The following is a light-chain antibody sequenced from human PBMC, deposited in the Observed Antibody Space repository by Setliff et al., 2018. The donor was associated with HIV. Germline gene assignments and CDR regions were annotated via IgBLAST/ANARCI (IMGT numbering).Light chain of an antibody. V-gene: IGLV2-23*02. CDR3: CSYTGGDNYL. CDR1: TRDVGSYIL. Sequence: ALTQPASVSASPGQSSTISCTGTTRDVGSYILFSWYQQHPGRAPKLILYEITKRPSGVSNRFSGSKSGNTAALTISGLQAADEADYYCCSYTGGDNYLFGRGTKVTVL. CDR2: EIT. J-gene: IGLJ1*01.